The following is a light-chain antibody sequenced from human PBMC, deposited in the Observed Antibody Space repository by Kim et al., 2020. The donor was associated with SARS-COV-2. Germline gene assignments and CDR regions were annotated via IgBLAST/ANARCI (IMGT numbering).Light chain of an antibody. CDR3: LQSHTLAT. CDR1: QDITNS. Sequence: DIQMTQSPSSLSASVGDRVTITCQASQDITNSLNWYQQSPGKSPKLLISAASSLETGVPSRFSGSGFGTHFTFTISSLQPEDVGTYFCLQSHTLATFGGGTKVDIK. CDR2: AAS. V-gene: IGKV1-33*01. J-gene: IGKJ4*01.